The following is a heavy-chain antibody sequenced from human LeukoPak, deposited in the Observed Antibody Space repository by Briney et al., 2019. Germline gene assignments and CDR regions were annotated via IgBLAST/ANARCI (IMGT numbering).Heavy chain of an antibody. J-gene: IGHJ4*02. CDR1: GSPFTSYW. V-gene: IGHV5-51*01. D-gene: IGHD6-19*01. Sequence: GGSRKISGKGSGSPFTSYWIGGVRQLPGKGLEGMGIIYPGDSDTRYSPSFQGQVTISADKSISTAYLQWSSLKPSDTAMYYCARQLTYADHSSGWSNWGQGTLVTVSS. CDR3: ARQLTYADHSSGWSN. CDR2: IYPGDSDT.